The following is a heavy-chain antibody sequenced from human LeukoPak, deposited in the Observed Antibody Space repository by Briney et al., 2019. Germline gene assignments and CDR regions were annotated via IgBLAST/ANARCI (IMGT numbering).Heavy chain of an antibody. CDR2: IYPGKSDT. CDR1: GYILTKNW. D-gene: IGHD6-13*01. V-gene: IGHV5-51*01. J-gene: IGHJ4*02. CDR3: AGYRDGAYFDY. Sequence: GGSLQISCKISGYILTKNWIGWVRQVPGKGLEWMGPIYPGKSDTKYSPSCKGQVTFSVSKSISTAYLQWSSLKASDTAMYYCAGYRDGAYFDYWGQGTLVTVSS.